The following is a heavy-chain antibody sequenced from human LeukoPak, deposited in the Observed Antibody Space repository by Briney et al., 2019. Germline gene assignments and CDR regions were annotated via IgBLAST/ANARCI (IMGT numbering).Heavy chain of an antibody. CDR3: AREGSPFGVVERYYYYYMDV. Sequence: ASETLSLTCTVSDGSISSATYYWGWIRQSPNKGLDWIGSFFYTGSTYYSPSLKSRVTISVDTSENQLSLKLRSVTAADTAVYYCAREGSPFGVVERYYYYYMDVWGKGTTVTVSS. D-gene: IGHD3-3*01. CDR1: DGSISSATYY. CDR2: FFYTGST. J-gene: IGHJ6*03. V-gene: IGHV4-39*07.